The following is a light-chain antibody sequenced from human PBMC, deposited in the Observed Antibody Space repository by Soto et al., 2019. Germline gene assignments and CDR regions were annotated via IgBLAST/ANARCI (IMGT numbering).Light chain of an antibody. CDR1: SSDVGGYNY. J-gene: IGLJ2*01. V-gene: IGLV2-14*01. Sequence: QSALTQPASVSGSPGQSITISCTGTSSDVGGYNYVSWYQQHPGKAPKLMIYDVSNRPSGVSNRFSGSKSGNTASLTISGLQAEDEADYYCSSYTRSHPAFGGGTKLTVL. CDR3: SSYTRSHPA. CDR2: DVS.